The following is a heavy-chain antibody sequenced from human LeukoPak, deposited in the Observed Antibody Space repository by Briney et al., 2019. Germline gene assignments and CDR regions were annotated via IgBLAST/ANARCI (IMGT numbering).Heavy chain of an antibody. CDR1: GYTFTGYY. V-gene: IGHV1-2*02. D-gene: IGHD4-17*01. J-gene: IGHJ4*02. CDR2: INPNSGGT. CDR3: ARVYEDDYGDFFDY. Sequence: GASVKVSCKASGYTFTGYYMHWVRQAPGQGLEWMGWINPNSGGTNYAQKFQGRVTMTRDTSISTAYMELSRLGSDDTAVYYCARVYEDDYGDFFDYWGQGTLVTVSS.